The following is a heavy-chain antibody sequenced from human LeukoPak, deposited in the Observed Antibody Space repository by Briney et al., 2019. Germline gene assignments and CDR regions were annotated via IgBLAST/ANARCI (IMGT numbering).Heavy chain of an antibody. CDR2: IKQDGSEK. Sequence: GGSLRLSCAASGFTVSSNYMSWVRQAPGKGLEWVANIKQDGSEKYYVDSVKGRFTISRDNAKNSLYLQMNSLRAEDTAVYYCARDKALRSWYNWFDPWGREPWSPSPQ. J-gene: IGHJ5*02. CDR3: ARDKALRSWYNWFDP. V-gene: IGHV3-7*01. CDR1: GFTVSSNY. D-gene: IGHD2-8*02.